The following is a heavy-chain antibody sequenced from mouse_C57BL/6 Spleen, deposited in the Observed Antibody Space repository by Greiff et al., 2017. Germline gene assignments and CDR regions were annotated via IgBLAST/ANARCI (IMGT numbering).Heavy chain of an antibody. V-gene: IGHV1-82*01. D-gene: IGHD2-4*01. J-gene: IGHJ3*01. Sequence: QVQLKESGPELVKPGASVKISCKASGYAFSSSWMNWVKQRPGTGLEWIGRIYPGDGDTNYNGKFKGKATLTADKSSSTAYMQLSSRTSEDSAVYFCARSPYDYFAWFAYWGQGTLVTVSA. CDR3: ARSPYDYFAWFAY. CDR1: GYAFSSSW. CDR2: IYPGDGDT.